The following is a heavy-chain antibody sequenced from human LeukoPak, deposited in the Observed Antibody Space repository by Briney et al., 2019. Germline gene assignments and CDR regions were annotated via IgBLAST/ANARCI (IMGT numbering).Heavy chain of an antibody. Sequence: QAGGSLRLSCAASGFTFSSYSMNWVRQAPGKGLERVSHISSSSSTIYYADSVKGRFTISRDNAKNSLYLQMNSLRAEDTAVYYCARDTLQLGFDYGGQGTLVTVSS. CDR2: ISSSSSTI. D-gene: IGHD5-18*01. CDR3: ARDTLQLGFDY. CDR1: GFTFSSYS. V-gene: IGHV3-48*01. J-gene: IGHJ4*02.